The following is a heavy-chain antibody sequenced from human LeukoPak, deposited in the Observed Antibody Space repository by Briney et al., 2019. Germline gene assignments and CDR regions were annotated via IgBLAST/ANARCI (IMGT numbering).Heavy chain of an antibody. Sequence: GGSLRLSCAASGFTFSSYAMSWVRQAPGKGLEAPGKGLEWVSTISASGHATYYPDSVRGRFTISRDNSKSTLHLQMDSLRAEDSALYYCAKWPEGATPKFLHWGQGTLVTVSS. CDR1: GFTFSSYA. CDR2: ISASGHAT. CDR3: AKWPEGATPKFLH. V-gene: IGHV3-23*01. D-gene: IGHD1-26*01. J-gene: IGHJ4*02.